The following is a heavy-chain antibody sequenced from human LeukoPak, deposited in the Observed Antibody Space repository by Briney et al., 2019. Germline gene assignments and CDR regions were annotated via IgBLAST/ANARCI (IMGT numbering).Heavy chain of an antibody. CDR1: GYTFTSYD. CDR2: KNPSSGNT. D-gene: IGHD1-26*01. Sequence: ASVKVSCKASGYTFTSYDINWVRQATGQGLEWMGWKNPSSGNTGYAQKFQGRVTITRNTSISTAYMELSSLRSEDTAVYYCARAVGYYFDYWGQGTLVTVSS. CDR3: ARAVGYYFDY. J-gene: IGHJ4*02. V-gene: IGHV1-8*03.